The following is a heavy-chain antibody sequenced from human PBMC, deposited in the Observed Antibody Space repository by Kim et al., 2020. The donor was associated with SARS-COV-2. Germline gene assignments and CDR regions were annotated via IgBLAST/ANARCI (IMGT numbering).Heavy chain of an antibody. CDR1: GYSFTSYW. CDR2: IDPSDSYT. V-gene: IGHV5-10-1*01. Sequence: GESLKISCKGSGYSFTSYWISWVRQMPGKGLEWMGRIDPSDSYTNYSPSFQGHVTISADKSISTAYLQWSSLKASDTAMYYCARQEVTIFGGDAFDIWGQGTMVTVSS. CDR3: ARQEVTIFGGDAFDI. J-gene: IGHJ3*02. D-gene: IGHD3-3*01.